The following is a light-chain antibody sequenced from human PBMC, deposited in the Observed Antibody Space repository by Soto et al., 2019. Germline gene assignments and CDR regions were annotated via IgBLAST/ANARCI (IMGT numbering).Light chain of an antibody. V-gene: IGKV1-39*01. CDR2: AAS. Sequence: EIEMRQAGSSRRASVAQRDTITNLASQSISSFLNWYQQKPGKAPNLLIYAASNLPSGVPSRFSGSGSGTDFTLTISSLQPEDFATYYCQQSYITPRKFGPGTKVDI. J-gene: IGKJ3*01. CDR1: QSISSF. CDR3: QQSYITPRK.